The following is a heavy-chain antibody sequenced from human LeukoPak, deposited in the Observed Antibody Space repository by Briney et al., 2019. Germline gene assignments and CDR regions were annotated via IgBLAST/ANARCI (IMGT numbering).Heavy chain of an antibody. CDR3: ARERRYYYGSGKRYGMDV. J-gene: IGHJ6*04. CDR2: INHSGST. D-gene: IGHD3-10*01. Sequence: SETLSLTCAVYGGSFSGYYWSWIRQPPGKGREWIGEINHSGSTNYNPSLKSRVTISVDTSKNQFSLKLSSVTAADTAVYYCARERRYYYGSGKRYGMDVWGKGTTVTVSS. V-gene: IGHV4-34*01. CDR1: GGSFSGYY.